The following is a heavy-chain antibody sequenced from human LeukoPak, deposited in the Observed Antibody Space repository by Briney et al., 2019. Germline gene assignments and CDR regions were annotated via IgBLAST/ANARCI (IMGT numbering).Heavy chain of an antibody. CDR1: GGSISSSSYY. Sequence: SKTLSLTCTVSGGSISSSSYYWGCIRQPPGKGLEWIASIYNSGSTYYNPSPKSRVTISVDTSKNQFSLKLSSVTAADTAVYYCAGSHGVDGVFDIWGQGTMATVSS. D-gene: IGHD2-8*01. J-gene: IGHJ3*02. CDR3: AGSHGVDGVFDI. CDR2: IYNSGST. V-gene: IGHV4-39*01.